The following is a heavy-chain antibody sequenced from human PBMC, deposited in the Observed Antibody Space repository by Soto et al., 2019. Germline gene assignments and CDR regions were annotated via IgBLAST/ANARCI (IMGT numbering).Heavy chain of an antibody. J-gene: IGHJ4*02. D-gene: IGHD1-1*01. V-gene: IGHV4-59*08. CDR3: ARGLNDPTLFDY. CDR1: GGSISSYY. CDR2: IYYSGST. Sequence: SETLSLTCTVSGGSISSYYWSWIRQPPGKGLEWIGYIYYSGSTNYNPSLKSRVTISVDTSKNQFSLKLNSVTAADTAVYYCARGLNDPTLFDYWGQGTLVTVSS.